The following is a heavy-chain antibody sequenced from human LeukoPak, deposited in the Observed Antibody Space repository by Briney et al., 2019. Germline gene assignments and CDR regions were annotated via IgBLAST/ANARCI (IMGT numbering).Heavy chain of an antibody. D-gene: IGHD3-10*01. Sequence: SETLSLTCTVSGGSISSYYWSWIRQPPGKGLEWIGYIYYSGSTNYNPSLKSRVTISVDTSKNQFSLKLSPVTAADTAVYYCARDHRINYYGSSFYYYYGMDVWGQGTTVTVSS. CDR3: ARDHRINYYGSSFYYYYGMDV. CDR1: GGSISSYY. CDR2: IYYSGST. J-gene: IGHJ6*02. V-gene: IGHV4-59*01.